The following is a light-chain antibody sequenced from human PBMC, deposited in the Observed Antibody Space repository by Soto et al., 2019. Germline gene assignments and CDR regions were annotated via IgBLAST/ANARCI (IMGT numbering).Light chain of an antibody. CDR3: QTYESVQFT. CDR2: EAS. J-gene: IGKJ3*01. CDR1: HDISHF. Sequence: DIQMTQSPSSLSASLGDRVTFTCRASHDISHFLAWYQQKPGKVPQLLIYEASTLQLGVPSRFSGSGSGTEFSLTISGLQHEDVATYFCQTYESVQFTFGPGPKVDIK. V-gene: IGKV1-27*01.